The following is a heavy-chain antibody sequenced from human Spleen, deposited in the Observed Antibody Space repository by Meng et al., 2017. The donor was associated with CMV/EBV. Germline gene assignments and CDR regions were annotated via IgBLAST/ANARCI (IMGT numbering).Heavy chain of an antibody. D-gene: IGHD3-22*01. J-gene: IGHJ5*02. CDR1: GFTFRSYI. V-gene: IGHV3-48*02. CDR3: ATGDSSGYLGLGDP. Sequence: GESLKISCAASGFTFRSYIMSWVRQAPGKGPEWVSYISSSSNTIYYADSVEGRFTISRDNAKNSLFLQMHSLRDEDTAVYYCATGDSSGYLGLGDPWGQGTLVTVSS. CDR2: ISSSSNTI.